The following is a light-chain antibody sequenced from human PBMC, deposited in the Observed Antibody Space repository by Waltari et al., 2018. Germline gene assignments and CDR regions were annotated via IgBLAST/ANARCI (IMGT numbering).Light chain of an antibody. CDR1: NSDVGAYQS. Sequence: QSALTQPASVSGSPGQSITISCTGTNSDVGAYQSVSWYQQNPGKAPKLIIFDVSRRPSGVSYRFSGSKSGSTASLTISGLQAGDEADYYCSSYTTSATWVFGGGTRVAVL. CDR2: DVS. J-gene: IGLJ3*02. CDR3: SSYTTSATWV. V-gene: IGLV2-14*03.